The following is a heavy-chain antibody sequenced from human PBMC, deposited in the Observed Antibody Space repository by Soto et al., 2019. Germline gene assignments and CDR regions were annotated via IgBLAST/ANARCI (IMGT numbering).Heavy chain of an antibody. CDR1: GDSVSSNSAA. Sequence: SQTLSLTCAISGDSVSSNSAAWNWIRQSPSRGLEWLGRTYYRSKWYNDYAVSVKSRITINPDTSKNQFSLQLNSVTPEDTAVYDCARVVNCCERHSDYELYSDMDVWGKGTTVTVSS. D-gene: IGHD4-17*01. CDR3: ARVVNCCERHSDYELYSDMDV. CDR2: TYYRSKWYN. J-gene: IGHJ6*03. V-gene: IGHV6-1*01.